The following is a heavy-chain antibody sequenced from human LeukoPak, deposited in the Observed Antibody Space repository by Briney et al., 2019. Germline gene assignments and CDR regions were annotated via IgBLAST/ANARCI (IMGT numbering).Heavy chain of an antibody. V-gene: IGHV3-23*01. CDR2: ISGSGGST. CDR1: VFTFSSYA. Sequence: PGGSLRLSCAASVFTFSSYAMSWVRQARGKGVEWVSAISGSGGSTYYADSVKGRFTISRDNSKNTLYLQMNSLRAEDTAVYYCAKWGDDYGDNYYYYYMDVWGKGTTVTVSS. J-gene: IGHJ6*03. D-gene: IGHD4-17*01. CDR3: AKWGDDYGDNYYYYYMDV.